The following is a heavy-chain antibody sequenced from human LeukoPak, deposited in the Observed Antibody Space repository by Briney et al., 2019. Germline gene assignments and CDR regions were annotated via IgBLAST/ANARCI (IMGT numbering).Heavy chain of an antibody. Sequence: GGSLRLSCAASGFTFSSNWMSWVRQAPGKGLQWLANIKQDGSEKYYVDSVKGRFTISRDNAKNSLYLQMNSLRAEDTAVYYCASPYCSSTTCYPRTFHHWGQGTLVTVSS. CDR1: GFTFSSNW. V-gene: IGHV3-7*01. J-gene: IGHJ1*01. CDR2: IKQDGSEK. CDR3: ASPYCSSTTCYPRTFHH. D-gene: IGHD2-2*01.